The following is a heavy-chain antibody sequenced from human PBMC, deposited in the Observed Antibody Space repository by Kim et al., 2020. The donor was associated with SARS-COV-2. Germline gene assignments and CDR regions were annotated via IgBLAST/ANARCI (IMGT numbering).Heavy chain of an antibody. D-gene: IGHD2-2*01. CDR3: TTVSMR. V-gene: IGHV3-15*01. J-gene: IGHJ4*02. CDR1: GIPFSNAW. CDR2: IKSKTDGGTA. Sequence: GGSLRLSCAVSGIPFSNAWMNWVRQAPGKGLEWVGRIKSKTDGGTADLAAPVKGRFAISRDDSKNTLYLLMNSLTGDDSAVYYCTTVSMRWGQGTLVTVSS.